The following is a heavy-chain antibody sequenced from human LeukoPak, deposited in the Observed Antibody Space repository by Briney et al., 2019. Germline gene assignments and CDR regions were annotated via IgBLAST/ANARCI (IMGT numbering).Heavy chain of an antibody. Sequence: PGGSLRLSCAASGFTFSSYSMNWVRQAPGKGLEWVSSISSSSSYIYYADSVKGRFTISRDNAKNSLYLQMNSLRAEDTAVYYCAREGTYGGNPLDYWGQGTLVTVSS. D-gene: IGHD4-23*01. V-gene: IGHV3-21*01. CDR2: ISSSSSYI. J-gene: IGHJ4*02. CDR1: GFTFSSYS. CDR3: AREGTYGGNPLDY.